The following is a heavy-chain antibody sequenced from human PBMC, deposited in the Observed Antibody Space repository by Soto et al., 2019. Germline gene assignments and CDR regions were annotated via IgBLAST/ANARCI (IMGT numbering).Heavy chain of an antibody. V-gene: IGHV4-4*02. CDR3: ARVRTGTTQSRGYYYYGMDV. D-gene: IGHD1-1*01. CDR1: GGSISSSNW. J-gene: IGHJ6*02. CDR2: IYHSGST. Sequence: SETLSLTCAVSGGSISSSNWWSWVRQPPGKGLEWIGEIYHSGSTNYNPSLKSRVTISVDKSKNQFSLKLSSVTAADTAVYYCARVRTGTTQSRGYYYYGMDVWGQGTTVTVSS.